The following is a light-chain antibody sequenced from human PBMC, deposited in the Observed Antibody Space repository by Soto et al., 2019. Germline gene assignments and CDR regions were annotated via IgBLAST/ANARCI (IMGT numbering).Light chain of an antibody. V-gene: IGKV1-9*01. CDR1: QGISSF. CDR2: VAS. J-gene: IGKJ4*01. Sequence: DIQLTQSPSFLYASVGDRVTITCRASQGISSFLAWYQKKPRKAPKLLIYVASTLQSGVPSRFSGSGSGTEFTLTISSLQPEDFATYYCQPLNSFPQVFGGGTKVEIK. CDR3: QPLNSFPQV.